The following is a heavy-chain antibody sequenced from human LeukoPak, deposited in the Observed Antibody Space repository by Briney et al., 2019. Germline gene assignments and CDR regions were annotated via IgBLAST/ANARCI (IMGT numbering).Heavy chain of an antibody. CDR3: AKSDCGSDGCKLLNY. D-gene: IGHD2-21*01. CDR2: IDGGGDAT. CDR1: GFTFSTYG. J-gene: IGHJ4*02. Sequence: GGSLRLSCAASGFTFSTYGMTWVRQAPGKGLEWLSAIDGGGDATKYADSVKGRFTISRDNSKNTLSLQMNSLRVEDTAIYYCAKSDCGSDGCKLLNYWGQGILVTVSS. V-gene: IGHV3-23*01.